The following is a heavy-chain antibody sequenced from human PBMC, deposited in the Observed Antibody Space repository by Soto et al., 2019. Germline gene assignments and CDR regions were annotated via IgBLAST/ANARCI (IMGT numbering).Heavy chain of an antibody. D-gene: IGHD6-6*01. CDR1: GAAIGSISYY. J-gene: IGHJ6*02. CDR3: VESSWYYYYGMDV. Sequence: EPLSVTRTICGAAIGSISYYWAWIRQPPGKGLEWIGSIYYSGSTYYNPSLKSRVTISVDTSKNQFSLKLSSVTAADTAVYYCVESSWYYYYGMDVWGQGTTVT. V-gene: IGHV4-39*01. CDR2: IYYSGST.